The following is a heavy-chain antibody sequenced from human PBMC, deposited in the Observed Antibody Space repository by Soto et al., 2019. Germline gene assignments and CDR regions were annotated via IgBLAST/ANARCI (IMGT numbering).Heavy chain of an antibody. V-gene: IGHV3-15*07. CDR2: IKSKTDGGTT. CDR3: TTDPVTMIVVVPSSG. Sequence: GGSLRLSCAASGFTFSNAWMNWVRQAPGKGLEWVSRIKSKTDGGTTDYAAPVKGRFTISRDDSKNTLYLQMNSLKTEDTAVYYCTTDPVTMIVVVPSSGWGQGTLVTVSS. J-gene: IGHJ4*02. CDR1: GFTFSNAW. D-gene: IGHD3-22*01.